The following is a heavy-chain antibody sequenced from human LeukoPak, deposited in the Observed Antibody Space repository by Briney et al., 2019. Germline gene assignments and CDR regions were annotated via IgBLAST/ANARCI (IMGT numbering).Heavy chain of an antibody. CDR3: AKELDTMFFDY. CDR2: AGWAGGTT. Sequence: GGSLRLSCATSGFNFDRYTIHWVRQAPGKGLEWVSLAGWAGGTTYYSDSVRGRFTISRDSGKNSVYLQMNSLTTDDAAFYFCAKELDTMFFDYWGQGALVTVSS. V-gene: IGHV3-43*01. J-gene: IGHJ4*02. D-gene: IGHD5-18*01. CDR1: GFNFDRYT.